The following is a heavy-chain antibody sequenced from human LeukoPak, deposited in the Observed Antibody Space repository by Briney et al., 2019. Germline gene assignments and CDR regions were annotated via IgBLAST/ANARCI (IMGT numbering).Heavy chain of an antibody. CDR1: GFTFSTYE. J-gene: IGHJ6*03. V-gene: IGHV3-48*03. CDR2: ISTSGSSI. CDR3: ARDATTELGTVYMDV. D-gene: IGHD4-17*01. Sequence: GGSLRLSCAASGFTFSTYEINWVRQAPGKGLEWLSHISTSGSSIHYADPVKGRFTISRDNAKNSLYLQMNSLRVEDTAVYCARDATTELGTVYMDVWGKGTTVTISS.